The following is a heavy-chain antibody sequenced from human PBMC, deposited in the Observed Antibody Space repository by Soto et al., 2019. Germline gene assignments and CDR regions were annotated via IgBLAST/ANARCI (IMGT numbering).Heavy chain of an antibody. Sequence: QVQLVQSGAEVKKPGSSVKVSCKASGGTFSSYAISWVRQAPGQGLEWMGGIIPIFGTANYAQKFQGRVTITADESTSTAYMELSSLRSEDTAVYYCARARGVVVVAATKPNYSGMDVWGQGTTVTVSS. CDR3: ARARGVVVVAATKPNYSGMDV. V-gene: IGHV1-69*01. J-gene: IGHJ6*02. CDR2: IIPIFGTA. D-gene: IGHD2-15*01. CDR1: GGTFSSYA.